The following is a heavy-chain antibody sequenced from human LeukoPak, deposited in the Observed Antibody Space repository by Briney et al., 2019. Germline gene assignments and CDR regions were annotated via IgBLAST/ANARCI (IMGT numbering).Heavy chain of an antibody. D-gene: IGHD6-13*01. V-gene: IGHV1-69*13. J-gene: IGHJ4*02. CDR2: IIPIFGTA. CDR3: ARAGIAAAGTLDY. CDR1: GGTFSSYA. Sequence: SVKVSCKASGGTFSSYAISWVRQAPGQGLEWMGGIIPIFGTANYAQKFQGRVTITADESTSTTYMELSSLRSEDTAVYYCARAGIAAAGTLDYWGQGTLVTVSS.